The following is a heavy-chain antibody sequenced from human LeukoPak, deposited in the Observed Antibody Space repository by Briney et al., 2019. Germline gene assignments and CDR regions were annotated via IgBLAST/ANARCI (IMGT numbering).Heavy chain of an antibody. J-gene: IGHJ6*03. V-gene: IGHV3-7*01. D-gene: IGHD6-19*01. Sequence: PGGSLRLSCAASGFTFSSYWMSWVRQAPGKGLEWVANIKQDGSEKYYVDSVKGRFTISRDNAQNSLYLQMNSLRAEDTAVYYCAREVGGWPDYYYYYMDVWGKGTTVTVSS. CDR2: IKQDGSEK. CDR3: AREVGGWPDYYYYYMDV. CDR1: GFTFSSYW.